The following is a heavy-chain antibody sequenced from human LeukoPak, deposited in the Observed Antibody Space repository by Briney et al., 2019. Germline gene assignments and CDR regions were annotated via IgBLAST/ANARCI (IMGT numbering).Heavy chain of an antibody. CDR2: IFPSGGEI. CDR3: ATYRQVLLPFES. V-gene: IGHV3-23*01. D-gene: IGHD2-8*02. Sequence: PGGSLRLSCAASGFTFSNYNMNWVRQAPGKGLEWVSSIFPSGGEIHYADSVRGRFTISRDNSKSTLSLQMNSLRAEDTAIYYCATYRQVLLPFESWGQGTLVTVPS. J-gene: IGHJ4*02. CDR1: GFTFSNYN.